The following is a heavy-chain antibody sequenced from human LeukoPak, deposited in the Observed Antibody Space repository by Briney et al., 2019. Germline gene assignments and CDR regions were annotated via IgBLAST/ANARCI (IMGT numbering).Heavy chain of an antibody. Sequence: SETLSLTCTVSGGSISVFYWNWIRQSPGKGLEWIGHLYDSGATTYNPSLKSRVTTSVDTSKNQFSLMLSSVTAADTAVYFCARQNSYGTYYGLDVWGQGTTVTVSS. CDR2: LYDSGAT. J-gene: IGHJ6*02. CDR3: ARQNSYGTYYGLDV. D-gene: IGHD5-18*01. CDR1: GGSISVFY. V-gene: IGHV4-59*08.